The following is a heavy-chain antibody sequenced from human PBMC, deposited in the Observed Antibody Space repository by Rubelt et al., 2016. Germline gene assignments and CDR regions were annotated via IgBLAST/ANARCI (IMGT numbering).Heavy chain of an antibody. J-gene: IGHJ4*02. D-gene: IGHD6-6*01. V-gene: IGHV1-69*01. CDR3: ASGGIAARLFDY. Sequence: QVQLVQSGAEVKKPGSSVKVSCKASGGTFSSYAISWVRQAPGQGLEWMGGIIPIFGTANYAQKFQGRVPITAEESTSTAYMGLRSLRSDDTAVYYCASGGIAARLFDYWGQGTLVTVSS. CDR1: GGTFSSYA. CDR2: IIPIFGTA.